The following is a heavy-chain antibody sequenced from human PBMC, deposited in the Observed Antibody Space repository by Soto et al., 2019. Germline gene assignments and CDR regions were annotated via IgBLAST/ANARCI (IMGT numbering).Heavy chain of an antibody. D-gene: IGHD4-4*01. J-gene: IGHJ4*02. Sequence: ASVKVSCKASGYTFTGYYMHWVRQAPGQGLEWMGWINPNSGGTNYAQKFQGWVTMTRDTSISTAYMELSRLRSDDTAVYYCARGPALQWIRSTGNRDYFDYWGQGNLVTVSS. CDR2: INPNSGGT. CDR3: ARGPALQWIRSTGNRDYFDY. CDR1: GYTFTGYY. V-gene: IGHV1-2*04.